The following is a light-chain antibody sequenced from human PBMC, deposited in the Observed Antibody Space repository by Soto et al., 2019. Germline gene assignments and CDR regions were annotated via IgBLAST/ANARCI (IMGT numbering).Light chain of an antibody. J-gene: IGKJ1*01. CDR2: GTS. V-gene: IGKV3-20*01. CDR3: QQFGNSPWT. Sequence: EIVMTQSPATLSVSPGETATLSCRASQSVPSTYFAWYQQKSGQPPRLLISGTSNRATGIPDRFSGSGSGRDFTLTISRLEPEDFAVYFCQQFGNSPWTFGQGTKVDIK. CDR1: QSVPSTY.